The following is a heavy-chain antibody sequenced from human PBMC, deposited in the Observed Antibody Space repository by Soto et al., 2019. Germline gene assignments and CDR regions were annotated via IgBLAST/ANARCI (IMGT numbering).Heavy chain of an antibody. CDR1: GGSISSYY. V-gene: IGHV4-59*01. J-gene: IGHJ6*03. Sequence: SETLSLTCTVSGGSISSYYWSWIRQPPGKGLEWIGYIYYSGSTNYNPSLKSRVTISVDTSKNQFSLKLSSVTAADTAVYYCAIAYYDILTGYNVSGYYYMDVWGKGTTVTVSS. CDR3: AIAYYDILTGYNVSGYYYMDV. CDR2: IYYSGST. D-gene: IGHD3-9*01.